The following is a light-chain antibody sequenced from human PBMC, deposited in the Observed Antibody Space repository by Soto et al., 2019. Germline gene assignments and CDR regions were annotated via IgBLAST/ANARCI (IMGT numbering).Light chain of an antibody. CDR1: QGIRND. J-gene: IGKJ1*01. CDR2: AAT. V-gene: IGKV1-6*01. CDR3: VQDYDYTWT. Sequence: AIQVTQSPSSLSASVGDRVTITCRASQGIRNDLGWYQQKPGRAPKLLIYAATHLQNGVPSRFSGSGFGTDFTLTINSLQPEDFATYYCVQDYDYTWTFGQGTKVDIK.